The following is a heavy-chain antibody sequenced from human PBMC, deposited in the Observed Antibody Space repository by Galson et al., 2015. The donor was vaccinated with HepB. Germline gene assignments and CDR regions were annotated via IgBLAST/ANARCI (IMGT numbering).Heavy chain of an antibody. D-gene: IGHD6-13*01. CDR1: GFTFSSYA. J-gene: IGHJ3*02. V-gene: IGHV3-30*04. Sequence: SLRLSCAASGFTFSSYAMHWVRQAPGKGLGWVAVISYDGSNKYYADSVKGRFTISRDNSKNTLYLQMNSLRAEDTAVYYCASKAAGTSRAFDIWGQGTMVTVSS. CDR3: ASKAAGTSRAFDI. CDR2: ISYDGSNK.